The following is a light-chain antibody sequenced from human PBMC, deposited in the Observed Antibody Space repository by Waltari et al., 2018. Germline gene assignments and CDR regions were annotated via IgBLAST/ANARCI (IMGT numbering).Light chain of an antibody. Sequence: HSALTQPRSVSGSPGQSVTISCTGTRSHIGAYVFVSCYRHHPGKAPKLLIYDVNKRTSGVPDRFSGSKSGNRSSLTISGLQAEDEADYYCCSYAGSYTYYVFGTGTKVTLL. J-gene: IGLJ1*01. CDR2: DVN. CDR3: CSYAGSYTYYV. CDR1: RSHIGAYVF. V-gene: IGLV2-11*01.